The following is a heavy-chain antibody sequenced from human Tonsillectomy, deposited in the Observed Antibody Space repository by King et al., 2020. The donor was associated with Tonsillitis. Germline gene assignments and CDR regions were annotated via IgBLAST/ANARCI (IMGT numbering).Heavy chain of an antibody. V-gene: IGHV3-30*01. J-gene: IGHJ4*02. Sequence: VQLVESGGGVVQPGRSLRLSCAASRFTFSTYAMHWVRQAPGKGLEWVAVISFDGSNKYYADSVKGRFTISRDNSKNRLYLQMNSLRAEDTAVYYCAGDIARYYDSSGYGYWGQGTLVTVSS. CDR1: RFTFSTYA. CDR2: ISFDGSNK. D-gene: IGHD3-22*01. CDR3: AGDIARYYDSSGYGY.